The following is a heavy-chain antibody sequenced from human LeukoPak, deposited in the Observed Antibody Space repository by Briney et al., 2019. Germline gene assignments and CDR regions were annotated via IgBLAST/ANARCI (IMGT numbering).Heavy chain of an antibody. CDR2: INPNTGAT. CDR3: ARDERFCNGDNHYPDLGY. Sequence: ASVKASCKASGYTFTGYYMFWVRQAPGQGLEWMGWINPNTGATKYGQNFQGRVTLTRDTSIRTTFMELSSLRSDDTAFYYCARDERFCNGDNHYPDLGYWGQGTLVTVSS. CDR1: GYTFTGYY. J-gene: IGHJ4*02. V-gene: IGHV1-2*02. D-gene: IGHD2-15*01.